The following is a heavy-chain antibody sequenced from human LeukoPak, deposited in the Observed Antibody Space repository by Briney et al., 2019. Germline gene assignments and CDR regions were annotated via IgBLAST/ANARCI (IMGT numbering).Heavy chain of an antibody. CDR3: ARHAEYNSGWHFYLDH. D-gene: IGHD6-19*01. CDR2: VHNVGST. V-gene: IGHV4-39*01. Sequence: SETLSLTCTVSGGSISSSGYYWVWIRQSPGKGLEWIGSVHNVGSTYYNLSLRSRVTMSIDTSKNQFSLRLNSVTAADTAVYYCARHAEYNSGWHFYLDHWGQGILVTVSS. CDR1: GGSISSSGYY. J-gene: IGHJ4*02.